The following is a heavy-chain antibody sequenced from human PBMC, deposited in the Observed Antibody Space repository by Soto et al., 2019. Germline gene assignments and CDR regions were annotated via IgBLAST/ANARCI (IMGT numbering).Heavy chain of an antibody. CDR3: ARGTIFVVNWFDP. J-gene: IGHJ5*02. V-gene: IGHV4-34*01. Sequence: SETLSLTCAVYGGSFSGYYWSWIRQPPGKGLEWIGEINHSGSTNYNPSLKSRVTISVDTSKNQFSLKLSSVTAADTAVYYCARGTIFVVNWFDPWGQGTLVTVSS. CDR1: GGSFSGYY. CDR2: INHSGST. D-gene: IGHD3-3*01.